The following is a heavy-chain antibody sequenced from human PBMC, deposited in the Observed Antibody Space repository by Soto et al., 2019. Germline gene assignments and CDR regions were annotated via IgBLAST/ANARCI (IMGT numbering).Heavy chain of an antibody. CDR1: GYTFTGYY. V-gene: IGHV1-2*04. J-gene: IGHJ6*02. CDR3: ARAGQYYDFWSGYYNYYGMDV. CDR2: INPNSGGT. D-gene: IGHD3-3*01. Sequence: GASVKVSCKASGYTFTGYYMHWVRQAPGQGLEWMGWINPNSGGTNYAQKFQGWVTMTRDTSISTAYMELSRLRSDDTAVYYCARAGQYYDFWSGYYNYYGMDVWGQGTTVTSP.